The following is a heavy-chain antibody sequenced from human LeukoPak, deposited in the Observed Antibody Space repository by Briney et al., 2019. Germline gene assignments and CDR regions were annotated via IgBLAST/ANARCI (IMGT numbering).Heavy chain of an antibody. D-gene: IGHD6-19*01. CDR3: ASGSSGWLH. J-gene: IGHJ4*02. CDR1: GFTFSSYA. V-gene: IGHV4-34*01. Sequence: GSLRLSCAASGFTFSSYAMSWVRQAPGKGLEWIGEINHSGSTNYNPSLKSRVTISVDTSKNQFSLKLSSVTAADTAVYYCASGSSGWLHWGQGTLATVSS. CDR2: INHSGST.